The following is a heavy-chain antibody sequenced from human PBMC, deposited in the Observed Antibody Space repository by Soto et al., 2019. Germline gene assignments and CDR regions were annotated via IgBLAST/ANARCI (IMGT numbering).Heavy chain of an antibody. D-gene: IGHD3-9*01. J-gene: IGHJ5*02. Sequence: SETLSLTCTVSGGSISSYYWSWIRQPPGKGLEWIGYIYYSGSTNYNPSLKSRVTISVDTSKNQFSLKLSSVTAADTAVYYCAREKWDILTGYWFDPWGQGTLVTVSS. CDR1: GGSISSYY. CDR3: AREKWDILTGYWFDP. V-gene: IGHV4-59*13. CDR2: IYYSGST.